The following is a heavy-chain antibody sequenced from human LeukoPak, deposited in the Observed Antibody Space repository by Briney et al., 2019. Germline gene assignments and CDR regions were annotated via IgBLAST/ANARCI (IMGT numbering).Heavy chain of an antibody. CDR2: IKQDGSEK. Sequence: PGGSLRLSCAASGFTFSSYWMSWVRQAPGKGLEWVANIKQDGSEKYYVDSVKGRFTISRDNAKNSLYLQMNSLRAEDTAVYYCAREHRYSGSYYGLGYFDYWGQGTLVTVSS. V-gene: IGHV3-7*01. CDR3: AREHRYSGSYYGLGYFDY. D-gene: IGHD1-26*01. J-gene: IGHJ4*02. CDR1: GFTFSSYW.